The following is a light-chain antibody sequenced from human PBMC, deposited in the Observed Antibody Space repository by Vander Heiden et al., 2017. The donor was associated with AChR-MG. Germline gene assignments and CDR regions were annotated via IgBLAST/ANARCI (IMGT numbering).Light chain of an antibody. CDR3: AARDDRLKAVL. CDR1: HSNIGSNV. CDR2: NDH. Sequence: QSVLTQPPSASGTPGQWVTISCSGSHSNIGSNVVSWYQQLPGTAPKLLIYNDHQRPSGVPDRFSGSKSGTSASLAINGLQADDEADYYCAARDDRLKAVLFGGGTKLTVV. V-gene: IGLV1-44*01. J-gene: IGLJ2*01.